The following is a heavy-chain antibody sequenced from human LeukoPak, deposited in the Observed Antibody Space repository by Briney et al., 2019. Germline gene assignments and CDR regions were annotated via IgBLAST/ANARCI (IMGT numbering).Heavy chain of an antibody. V-gene: IGHV4-4*07. Sequence: SETLSLTCTVSGGSISSYYWSWIRQPAGKGLEWIGRIYTSGSTNYNPSLKSRVTMSVDTSKNQFSLKLSSVTAADTAVYYCARGYSSGWYFNWFDPWGQGTLVTVSS. CDR1: GGSISSYY. CDR2: IYTSGST. J-gene: IGHJ5*02. CDR3: ARGYSSGWYFNWFDP. D-gene: IGHD6-19*01.